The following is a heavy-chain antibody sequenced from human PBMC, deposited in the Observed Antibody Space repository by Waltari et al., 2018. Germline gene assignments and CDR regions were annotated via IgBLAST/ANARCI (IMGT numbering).Heavy chain of an antibody. J-gene: IGHJ4*02. V-gene: IGHV4-34*01. CDR3: ARGKPLWRHFDY. Sequence: QVQLQQWGAGLLKPSETLSLTCAVYGGSFSGYYWSWIRQPPGKGLEWIGEINHSGSTNYNPALKSRVTISVDTSKNQFSLKLSSVTAADTAVYYCARGKPLWRHFDYWGQGTLVTVSS. CDR2: INHSGST. CDR1: GGSFSGYY.